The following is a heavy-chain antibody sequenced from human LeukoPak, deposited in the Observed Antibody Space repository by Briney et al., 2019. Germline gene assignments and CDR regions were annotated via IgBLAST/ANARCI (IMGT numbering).Heavy chain of an antibody. CDR2: ISGSGGST. CDR1: GFTFSSYA. J-gene: IGHJ4*02. Sequence: GGSLRLSCAASGFTFSSYAMSWVRQAPEKGLEWVSAISGSGGSTYYADSVKVRFTISRDNSKNTLYLQMNSLRAEDTAVYYCAKGFGSSSWYYFDYWGQGTLVTVSS. V-gene: IGHV3-23*01. D-gene: IGHD6-13*01. CDR3: AKGFGSSSWYYFDY.